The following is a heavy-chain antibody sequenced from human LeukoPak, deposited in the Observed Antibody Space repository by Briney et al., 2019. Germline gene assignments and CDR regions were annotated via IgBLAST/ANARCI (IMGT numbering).Heavy chain of an antibody. CDR2: IYYSGST. J-gene: IGHJ4*02. CDR1: GGSISSYY. CDR3: ARVGVPAATLDY. D-gene: IGHD2-2*01. Sequence: SETLSLTCTVSGGSISSYYWSWIRQPPVKGLEWIGYIYYSGSTNYNPSLKSRVTISVDTSRNQFSLKLSSVTAADTAVYYCARVGVPAATLDYWGQGSLVTVSS. V-gene: IGHV4-59*01.